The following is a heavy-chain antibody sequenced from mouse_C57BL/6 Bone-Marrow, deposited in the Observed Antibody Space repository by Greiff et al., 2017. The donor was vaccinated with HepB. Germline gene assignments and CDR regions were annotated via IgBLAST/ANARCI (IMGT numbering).Heavy chain of an antibody. CDR1: GYALSSSW. Sequence: QVQLQQSGPELVKPGASVKISCKASGYALSSSWMNWVKQRPGKGLEWIGRIYPGDGDTNYNGKFKGKATLTADKSSSTAYMQLSSLTSEDSAVYFCARWDGYYSWYFDVWGTGTTVTVSS. V-gene: IGHV1-82*01. D-gene: IGHD2-3*01. CDR3: ARWDGYYSWYFDV. CDR2: IYPGDGDT. J-gene: IGHJ1*03.